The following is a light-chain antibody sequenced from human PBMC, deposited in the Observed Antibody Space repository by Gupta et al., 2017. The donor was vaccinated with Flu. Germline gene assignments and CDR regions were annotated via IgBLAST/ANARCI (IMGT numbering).Light chain of an antibody. J-gene: IGKJ3*01. CDR1: QSVSSTS. CDR2: GAS. V-gene: IGKV3-20*01. CDR3: QQFGSSSLT. Sequence: GTLSLSPGEGATLSCRASQSVSSTSLAWYQQKPGQAPRLLIYGASSRATGIPDRFSGSGSGTDFTLTISRLEPEDFAVYYCQQFGSSSLTFGPGTKVDIK.